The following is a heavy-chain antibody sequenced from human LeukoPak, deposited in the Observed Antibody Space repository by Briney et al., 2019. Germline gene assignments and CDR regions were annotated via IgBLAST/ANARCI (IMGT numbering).Heavy chain of an antibody. D-gene: IGHD2-21*01. Sequence: PSETLSLTCTVSGGSLSSYYWSWIRQPPGKGLEWIGYIYYSGSTNYNPSLKSRVTISVGTSKNQFSLKLNSVTAADTAVYYCARDEPPYRGDTNCCAFDSWGQGTLVTVSS. CDR1: GGSLSSYY. CDR2: IYYSGST. CDR3: ARDEPPYRGDTNCCAFDS. J-gene: IGHJ4*02. V-gene: IGHV4-59*01.